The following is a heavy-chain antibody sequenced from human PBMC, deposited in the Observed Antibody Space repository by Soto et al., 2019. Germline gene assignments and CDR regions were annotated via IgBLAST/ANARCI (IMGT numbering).Heavy chain of an antibody. CDR1: GGSVSSGSYY. J-gene: IGHJ5*02. CDR2: IYYSGST. Sequence: PSETLSLTCTVSGGSVSSGSYYWSWIRQPPGKGLEWIGYIYYSGSTNYNPSLKSRVTISVDTSKNQFSLKLSSVTAADTAVYYCARQYCGGDCPMPWPSWGQGTLVTVSS. V-gene: IGHV4-61*01. CDR3: ARQYCGGDCPMPWPS. D-gene: IGHD2-21*02.